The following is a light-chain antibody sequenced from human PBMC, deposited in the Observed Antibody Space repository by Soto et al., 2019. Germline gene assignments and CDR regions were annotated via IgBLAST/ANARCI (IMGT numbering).Light chain of an antibody. CDR2: ATS. J-gene: IGKJ1*01. V-gene: IGKV3-20*01. Sequence: TQSPGTLSLSPGERATLSCRAVQSVTSTYMAWYQQKPGQAPRLLIYATSFRATGSPDRFRGSGSGTEFTLTISSLEPEDSAVYYCQDSSNSPWPFGQGTKVEIK. CDR3: QDSSNSPWP. CDR1: QSVTSTY.